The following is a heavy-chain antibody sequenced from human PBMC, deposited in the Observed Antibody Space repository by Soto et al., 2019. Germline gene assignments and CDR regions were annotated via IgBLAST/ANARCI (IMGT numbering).Heavy chain of an antibody. CDR2: IYYSGST. J-gene: IGHJ5*02. D-gene: IGHD2-2*01. CDR1: GGSISSGDYY. Sequence: SETLSLTCTVSGGSISSGDYYWGWIRQPPGKGLEWIGYIYYSGSTYYNPSLKSRVTISVDTSKNQFSLKLGSVTAADTAVYYCARFRVEYCSSTSCSNWFDPWGQGTLVTVSS. V-gene: IGHV4-30-4*01. CDR3: ARFRVEYCSSTSCSNWFDP.